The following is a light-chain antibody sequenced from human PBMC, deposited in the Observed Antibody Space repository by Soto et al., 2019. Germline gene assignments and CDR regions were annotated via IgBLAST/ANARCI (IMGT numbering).Light chain of an antibody. CDR3: CSYVDTDTWV. V-gene: IGLV2-11*01. J-gene: IGLJ3*02. CDR2: GVS. CDR1: NSDVGGYNY. Sequence: QSALTQPRSVSGSPGQSVTISCTGTNSDVGGYNYVSWYQQYTGKAPKLMISGVSERPSGVPDRFSGSKSGNTASLTISGLQAEDEADYYGCSYVDTDTWVFGGGTNLTVL.